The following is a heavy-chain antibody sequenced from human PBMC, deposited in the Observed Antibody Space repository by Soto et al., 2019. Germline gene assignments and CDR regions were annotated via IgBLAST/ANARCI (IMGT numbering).Heavy chain of an antibody. CDR1: VGSISSSSYY. Sequence: PSETVSLTCTVSVGSISSSSYYWGWIRQPPGKGLEWIGSIYYSGSTNYNPSLKSRVTISVDTSKNQFSLKLSSVTAADTAVYYCARVGRDDSVGGDWFDPWGQGTLVTVSS. V-gene: IGHV4-39*07. CDR3: ARVGRDDSVGGDWFDP. CDR2: IYYSGST. D-gene: IGHD3-22*01. J-gene: IGHJ5*02.